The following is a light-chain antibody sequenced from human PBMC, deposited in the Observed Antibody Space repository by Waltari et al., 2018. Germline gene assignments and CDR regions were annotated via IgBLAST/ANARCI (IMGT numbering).Light chain of an antibody. CDR1: STDIGSFGL. CDR3: SSYTSDTTHVV. J-gene: IGLJ2*01. CDR2: DVT. Sequence: QSALTQPASVSGSPGQSITISCTGTSTDIGSFGLVSWYQQHPGRAPTLIIYDVTRRPSATSVRCFGSKSGNTASLTISGLLAEDEADYYCSSYTSDTTHVVFGGGTKLTVL. V-gene: IGLV2-23*02.